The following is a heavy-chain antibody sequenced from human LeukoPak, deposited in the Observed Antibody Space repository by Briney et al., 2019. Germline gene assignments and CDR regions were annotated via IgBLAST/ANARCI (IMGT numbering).Heavy chain of an antibody. CDR3: ARGRANWGPFDY. CDR1: GFTFSSYA. D-gene: IGHD7-27*01. V-gene: IGHV3-30-3*01. Sequence: PGGSLRLSCAASGFTFSSYAMHWVRQAPGKGLERVAVISYDGSNKYYADSVKGRFTISRDNSKNTLYLQMNSLRAEDTAVYYCARGRANWGPFDYWGQGTLVTVSS. CDR2: ISYDGSNK. J-gene: IGHJ4*02.